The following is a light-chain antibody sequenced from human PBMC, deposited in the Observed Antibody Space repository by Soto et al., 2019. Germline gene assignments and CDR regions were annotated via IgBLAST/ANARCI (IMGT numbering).Light chain of an antibody. CDR3: QQYNNWPPWT. V-gene: IGKV3-15*01. CDR2: GAS. Sequence: EIVRTQSPATLSVSPGERATLSFSASQSVSSNLAWYQQKPGQAPRLLIYGASTRATGIPARFSGSGSGTEFTLTISSLQSEDFAVYYCQQYNNWPPWTFGQGTKVEIK. CDR1: QSVSSN. J-gene: IGKJ1*01.